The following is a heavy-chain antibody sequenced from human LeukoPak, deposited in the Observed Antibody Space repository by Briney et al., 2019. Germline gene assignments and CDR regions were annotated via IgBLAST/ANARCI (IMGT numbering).Heavy chain of an antibody. V-gene: IGHV1-69*13. D-gene: IGHD3-22*01. CDR3: ARGYYYDSSGYYRFDP. Sequence: SVKVSCKASGGTFGSYAISWVRQAPGQGLEWMGGIIPIFGTANYAQKFQGRVTITADESTSTAYMELSSLRSEDTAVYYCARGYYYDSSGYYRFDPWGQGTLVTVSS. J-gene: IGHJ5*02. CDR1: GGTFGSYA. CDR2: IIPIFGTA.